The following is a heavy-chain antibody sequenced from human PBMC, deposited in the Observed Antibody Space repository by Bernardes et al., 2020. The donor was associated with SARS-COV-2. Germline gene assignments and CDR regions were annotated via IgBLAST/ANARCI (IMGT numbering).Heavy chain of an antibody. D-gene: IGHD1-26*01. V-gene: IGHV3-33*01. CDR2: IWYDGSRT. Sequence: GGSRSLSCVASGFTFRSYGMHWVRQAPGQGLEWVALIWYDGSRTHYTDSVKGRFTISRDDSKNTVSLQMNRLRAEDTGIYYCAREGWKLLMALDNKNWFDLWGQGNQVTVSS. J-gene: IGHJ5*02. CDR1: GFTFRSYG. CDR3: AREGWKLLMALDNKNWFDL.